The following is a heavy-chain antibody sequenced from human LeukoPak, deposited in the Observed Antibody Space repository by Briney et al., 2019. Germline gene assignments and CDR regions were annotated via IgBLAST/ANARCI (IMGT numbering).Heavy chain of an antibody. V-gene: IGHV3-48*03. CDR3: ARGVTLGDS. Sequence: GGSLRLSCAASGFTFSIYEMNWVRQAPGKGLEWVPYISSSGSTIYYADSVKGRFTISRDNAKNSLYLQMNSLRAEDTAVYYCARGVTLGDSWGQGTLVTVSS. CDR2: ISSSGSTI. CDR1: GFTFSIYE. J-gene: IGHJ4*02. D-gene: IGHD2-8*01.